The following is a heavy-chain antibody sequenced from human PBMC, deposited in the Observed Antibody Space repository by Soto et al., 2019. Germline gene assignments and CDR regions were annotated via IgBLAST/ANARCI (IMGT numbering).Heavy chain of an antibody. Sequence: QVQLVQSGAEVKKPGASVKVSCKASGYTFTSYGISWVRQAPGQGLEWMGWISAYNGNTKYAQKLQGRVTTTTDTPTCTATMELMSLRSYQPSVAYSAIDLSGSSYAPVDYWAPGTLVTISS. J-gene: IGHJ4*02. CDR3: AIDLSGSSYAPVDY. CDR1: GYTFTSYG. V-gene: IGHV1-18*01. D-gene: IGHD2-2*01. CDR2: ISAYNGNT.